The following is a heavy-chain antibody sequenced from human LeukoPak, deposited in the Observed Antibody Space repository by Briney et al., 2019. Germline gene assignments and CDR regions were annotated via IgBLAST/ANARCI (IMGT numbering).Heavy chain of an antibody. J-gene: IGHJ5*02. CDR3: ARGPWSGYYKSLHWFDP. V-gene: IGHV3-30*02. Sequence: GGSLRLSCAASAFTFTSYGLHWVRQAPGKGLEWVAFIRYDGTNKYYADSVKGRFIISRDNSKNTLYLQMNSLRLEDTAVYYCARGPWSGYYKSLHWFDPWGQGTLVTVSS. CDR1: AFTFTSYG. D-gene: IGHD3-3*01. CDR2: IRYDGTNK.